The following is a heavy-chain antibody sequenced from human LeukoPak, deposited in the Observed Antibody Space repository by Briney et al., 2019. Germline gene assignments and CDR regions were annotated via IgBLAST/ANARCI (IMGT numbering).Heavy chain of an antibody. CDR3: ARKVGATFYYYGMDV. D-gene: IGHD1-26*01. V-gene: IGHV4-31*03. CDR1: GGSISSGGYY. J-gene: IGHJ6*02. CDR2: IYYSGST. Sequence: SQTLSLTCTVFGGSISSGGYYWSWIRQHPGKGLEWIGYIYYSGSTYYNPSLKSRVTISVDTSKNQFSLKLSSVTAADTAVYYCARKVGATFYYYGMDVWGQGTTVTVSS.